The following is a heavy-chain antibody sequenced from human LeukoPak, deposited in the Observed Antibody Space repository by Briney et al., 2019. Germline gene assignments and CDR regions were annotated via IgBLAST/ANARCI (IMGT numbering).Heavy chain of an antibody. Sequence: SETPSLTCTVSGGSISSSSYYWGWIRQPPGKGLEWIGSIYYSGSTNYNPSLKSRVTISVDTSKNQFSLKLSSVTAADTAVYYCARDNPDYDFWSGSDAFDIWGQGTMVPVSS. J-gene: IGHJ3*02. CDR2: IYYSGST. CDR1: GGSISSSSYY. V-gene: IGHV4-39*07. CDR3: ARDNPDYDFWSGSDAFDI. D-gene: IGHD3-3*01.